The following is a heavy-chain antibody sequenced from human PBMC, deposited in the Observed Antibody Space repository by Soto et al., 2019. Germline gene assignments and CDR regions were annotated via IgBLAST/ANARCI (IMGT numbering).Heavy chain of an antibody. CDR2: ISYDGSNK. D-gene: IGHD6-19*01. V-gene: IGHV3-30*18. J-gene: IGHJ6*02. CDR1: GFTFSSYG. Sequence: ESWGGVVQPGRSLRLSCAASGFTFSSYGMHWVRQAPGKGLEWVAVISYDGSNKYYADSVKGRFTISRDNSKNTLYLQMNSLRAEDTAVYYCAKDLGEEWLVLYYYGMDVWGQGTTVTVSS. CDR3: AKDLGEEWLVLYYYGMDV.